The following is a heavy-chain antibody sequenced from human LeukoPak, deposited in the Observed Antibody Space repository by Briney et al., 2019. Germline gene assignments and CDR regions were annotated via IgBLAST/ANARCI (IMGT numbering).Heavy chain of an antibody. CDR1: GGSISSYY. Sequence: KPSETLSLTCTVSGGSISSYYWSWIRQPPGKGLEWIGYIYYSGSTNYNPSLKSRVTISVDTSKNQFSLKPSSVTAADTAVYYCASSIAAGADYYYGMDVWGQGTTVTVSS. J-gene: IGHJ6*02. CDR3: ASSIAAGADYYYGMDV. CDR2: IYYSGST. D-gene: IGHD6-13*01. V-gene: IGHV4-59*08.